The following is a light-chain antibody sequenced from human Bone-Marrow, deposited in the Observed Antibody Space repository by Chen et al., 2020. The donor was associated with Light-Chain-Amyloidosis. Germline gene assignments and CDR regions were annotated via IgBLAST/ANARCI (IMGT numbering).Light chain of an antibody. CDR1: QVISGW. CDR3: QHYNSYST. Sequence: DIPMTQSPSTLSASVGDTVTITCRASQVISGWLAWYQQKPGKAPKLLIYKASTLNSGVPSRFSGRESGSEFILTISSLQPDDFETYYCQHYNSYSTYGQGTRL. CDR2: KAS. J-gene: IGKJ5*01. V-gene: IGKV1-5*03.